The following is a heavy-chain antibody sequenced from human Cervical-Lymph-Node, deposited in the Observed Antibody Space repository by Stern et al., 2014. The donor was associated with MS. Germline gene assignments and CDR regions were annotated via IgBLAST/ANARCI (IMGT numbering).Heavy chain of an antibody. CDR2: IIPIFRTT. Sequence: VQLVESGAEVKKPGSSVKVSCRAPGDTLSIYGISWVRQAPGQGLQSLGTIIPIFRTTRYAQQFQGRLTITADESTSTAYMELSGLRSEDTAIYYCARSHDYYALDVWGQGTTVIVSS. CDR3: ARSHDYYALDV. CDR1: GDTLSIYG. V-gene: IGHV1-69*15. J-gene: IGHJ6*02.